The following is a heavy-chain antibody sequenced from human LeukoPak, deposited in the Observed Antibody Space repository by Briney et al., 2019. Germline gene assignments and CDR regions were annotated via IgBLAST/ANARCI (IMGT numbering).Heavy chain of an antibody. D-gene: IGHD1-1*01. Sequence: TTSETLSLTCTVSGGSISSYYWSWIRQPPGKGLEWIGYIYYSGSTNYNPSLKSRVTISVDTSKNQFSLKLSSVTAADTAVYYCARRGLTGTTGGFDYWGQGTLVTVSS. J-gene: IGHJ4*02. V-gene: IGHV4-59*12. CDR2: IYYSGST. CDR3: ARRGLTGTTGGFDY. CDR1: GGSISSYY.